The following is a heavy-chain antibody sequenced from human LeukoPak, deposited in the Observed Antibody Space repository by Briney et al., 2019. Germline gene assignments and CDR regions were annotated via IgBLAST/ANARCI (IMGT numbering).Heavy chain of an antibody. D-gene: IGHD3-16*01. J-gene: IGHJ4*02. CDR3: AKDRGSYVVDY. CDR2: IRYDGSSK. CDR1: GFTFSSYG. V-gene: IGHV3-30*02. Sequence: GGSLRLSCAASGFTFSSYGMHWVRQAPGKGLEWVAFIRYDGSSKYYADSVKGRFTISRDNSKNTLYLQMNSLRAEDTAVYYCAKDRGSYVVDYWGQGTLVTVSS.